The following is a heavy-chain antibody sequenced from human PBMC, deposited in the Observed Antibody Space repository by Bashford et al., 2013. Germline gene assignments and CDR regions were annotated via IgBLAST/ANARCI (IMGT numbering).Heavy chain of an antibody. Sequence: SETLSLTCTVSGGSISSSSYYWGWIRQPPGKGLEWIGSIYYSGSTYYNPSLKSRVTISVDTSKNQFSLKLSSVTAADTAVYYCARDLLWFGELLDYWGQGTLVTVSS. J-gene: IGHJ4*02. CDR3: ARDLLWFGELLDY. V-gene: IGHV4-39*07. CDR1: GGSISSSSYY. D-gene: IGHD3-10*01. CDR2: IYYSGST.